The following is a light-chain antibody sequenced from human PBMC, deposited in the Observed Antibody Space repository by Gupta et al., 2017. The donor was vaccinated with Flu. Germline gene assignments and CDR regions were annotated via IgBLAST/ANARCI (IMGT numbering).Light chain of an antibody. V-gene: IGLV2-14*01. CDR2: EVS. CDR1: SSDVGGYNY. CDR3: SSCTSSSTFNWV. Sequence: QSALTQPASVSGSPGQSITISCTGTSSDVGGYNYVSWYQQHPGKAPKLMIYEVSNRPSGVSNRFSGSKSGNTASLTISGLQAEDEADYYCSSCTSSSTFNWVFGGGTKLTVL. J-gene: IGLJ3*02.